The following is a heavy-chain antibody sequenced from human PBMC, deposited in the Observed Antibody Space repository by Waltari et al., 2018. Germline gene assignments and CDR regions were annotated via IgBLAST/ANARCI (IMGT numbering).Heavy chain of an antibody. V-gene: IGHV3-21*01. Sequence: EVQLVESGGGLVKPGGSLRLSCAASGSTFRSCSINSVRRAPGGGLEWVSSISSSAGYLYYADSVKGRFTISRDNAKNSLYLQMNSLRAEDTAIYYCARLYSSAWHGDWGQGTLVTVSS. CDR2: ISSSAGYL. J-gene: IGHJ4*02. CDR3: ARLYSSAWHGD. CDR1: GSTFRSCS. D-gene: IGHD6-19*01.